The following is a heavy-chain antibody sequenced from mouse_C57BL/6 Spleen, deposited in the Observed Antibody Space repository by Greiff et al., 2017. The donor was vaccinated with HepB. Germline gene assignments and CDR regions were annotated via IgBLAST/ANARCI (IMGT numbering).Heavy chain of an antibody. J-gene: IGHJ2*01. CDR1: GYTFTSYW. CDR3: ARSVLRGGFDY. D-gene: IGHD1-1*01. CDR2: IDPSDSYT. V-gene: IGHV1-69*01. Sequence: VQLQQPGAELVMPGASVKLSCKASGYTFTSYWMHWVKQRPGQGLEWIGEIDPSDSYTNYNQKFKGKSTLTVDKSSSTAYMQLSSLTSEDSAIYYCARSVLRGGFDYWGQGTTLTVSS.